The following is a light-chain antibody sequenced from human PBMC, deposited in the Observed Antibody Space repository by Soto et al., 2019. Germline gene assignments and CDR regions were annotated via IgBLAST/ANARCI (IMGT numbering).Light chain of an antibody. Sequence: QSVLTQPASVSGSPGQSITISCTGTSNDIGSYNFVSWYQQHPGKAPKLMIYDVSDRPSGVSIRFSGSKSGNTASLTISGLRPEDEADYYCSSYRSITTSYVFGTGTKLTVL. CDR3: SSYRSITTSYV. J-gene: IGLJ1*01. CDR2: DVS. V-gene: IGLV2-14*03. CDR1: SNDIGSYNF.